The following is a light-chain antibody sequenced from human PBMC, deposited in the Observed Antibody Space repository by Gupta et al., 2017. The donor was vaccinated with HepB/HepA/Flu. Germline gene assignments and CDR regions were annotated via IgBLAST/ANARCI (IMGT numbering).Light chain of an antibody. J-gene: IGLJ3*02. CDR1: SSNIGTNT. V-gene: IGLV1-44*01. CDR2: SNN. CDR3: ATWDDSLNVCV. Sequence: QSVLTHPPSASGTPRQRVTISCSGSSSNIGTNTVSWYQQFPRTAPRLLIHSNNERPSGVPERFSGSKSGASASLAISGLQSEDEADYYCATWDDSLNVCVFGGGTKLTVL.